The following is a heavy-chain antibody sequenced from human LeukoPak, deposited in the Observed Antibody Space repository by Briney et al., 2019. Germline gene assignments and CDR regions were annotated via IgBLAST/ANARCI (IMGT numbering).Heavy chain of an antibody. Sequence: SETLSLTCTVSGGSISSGGYYWSWIRQHPGKGLEWIGYIYYSGSTYYNPSLKSRVTISVDTSKNQFSLKLSPVTAADTAVYYCATQDQVVPAAIRYYYYMDVWGKGTTVTVSS. CDR2: IYYSGST. V-gene: IGHV4-31*03. J-gene: IGHJ6*03. CDR1: GGSISSGGYY. D-gene: IGHD2-2*02. CDR3: ATQDQVVPAAIRYYYYMDV.